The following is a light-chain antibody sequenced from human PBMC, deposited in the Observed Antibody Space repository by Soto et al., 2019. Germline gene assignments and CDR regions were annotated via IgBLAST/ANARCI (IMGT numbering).Light chain of an antibody. V-gene: IGLV2-8*01. Sequence: QSALTQPPSASGSPGQSVTIACTGTSSDVGGYNYVSWYQEHPGKAPKLIIYEVSKRPSGVPDRFSGSKSGNTASLTVSGLQAEDEAHYYCCSYAGSNTFVFGTGTKLTVL. J-gene: IGLJ1*01. CDR2: EVS. CDR3: CSYAGSNTFV. CDR1: SSDVGGYNY.